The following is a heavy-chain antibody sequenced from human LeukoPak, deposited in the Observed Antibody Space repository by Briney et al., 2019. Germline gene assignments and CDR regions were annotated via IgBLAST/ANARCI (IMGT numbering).Heavy chain of an antibody. J-gene: IGHJ3*02. CDR1: GGSISGYY. D-gene: IGHD3-10*01. CDR2: IFYTGST. Sequence: SETLSLTCTVSGGSISGYYWSWIRQPPGEGLEWIGNIFYTGSTYYSPSLKSRVTISLDTSRNQFSLRLNSVTAADTAVYYCAKSNGYGLIDIWGQGTMVTVSS. V-gene: IGHV4-59*12. CDR3: AKSNGYGLIDI.